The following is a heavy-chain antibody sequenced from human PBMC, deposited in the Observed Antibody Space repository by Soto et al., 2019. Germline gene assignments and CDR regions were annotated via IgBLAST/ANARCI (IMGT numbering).Heavy chain of an antibody. CDR2: ISSGGSTI. J-gene: IGHJ4*02. CDR1: GFTFSSYE. V-gene: IGHV3-48*03. D-gene: IGHD3-16*02. CDR3: ARDDSGYPSYFHY. Sequence: EVQLVESGGGLVQPGGSLRLSCAASGFTFSSYEMNWVRQAPGKGLEWVSYISSGGSTIYYADSVRGRFTISRDNAKNSLYLQMNSLRVEDPAVYYCARDDSGYPSYFHYWGQGTLVTVSS.